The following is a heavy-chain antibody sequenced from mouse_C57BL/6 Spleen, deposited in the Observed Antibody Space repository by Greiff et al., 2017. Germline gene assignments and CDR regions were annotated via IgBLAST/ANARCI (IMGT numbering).Heavy chain of an antibody. V-gene: IGHV14-2*01. CDR3: ARDESSSYPSIRY. CDR2: IAPEAGET. J-gene: IGHJ4*01. Sequence: VQLKQSGAELVKPGASVKLSCTASGFNIKDYYMHWVKQRTEQGLEWIGRIAPEAGETKYAPKFPGKATITADTSSNTAYLQLSSLTSEDTAVYYCARDESSSYPSIRYWGKGTSVTVSS. CDR1: GFNIKDYY. D-gene: IGHD1-1*01.